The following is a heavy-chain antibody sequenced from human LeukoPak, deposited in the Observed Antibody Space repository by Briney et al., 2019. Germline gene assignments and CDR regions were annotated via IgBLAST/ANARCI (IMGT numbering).Heavy chain of an antibody. V-gene: IGHV1-69*13. CDR1: VGTFSSYA. D-gene: IGHD3-22*01. Sequence: SVKLSCKASVGTFSSYAISWVRHAPGQGLEWIGGIIPIFGTANYAQKFQGRVTITADESTSTAYMELSSLRSEDTAVYYCASLTYYFDSSGYYPGYFQHWGQGTLVTVSS. CDR2: IIPIFGTA. J-gene: IGHJ1*01. CDR3: ASLTYYFDSSGYYPGYFQH.